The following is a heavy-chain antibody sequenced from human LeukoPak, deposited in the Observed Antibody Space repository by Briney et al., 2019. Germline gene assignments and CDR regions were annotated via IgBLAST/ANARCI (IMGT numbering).Heavy chain of an antibody. CDR1: GFTFSAYS. CDR3: ARGRYYDTSAYNYFDP. CDR2: ISGSGRSI. J-gene: IGHJ5*02. D-gene: IGHD3-22*01. V-gene: IGHV3-48*01. Sequence: GGSLRLSCAASGFTFSAYSMNWIRQAPGKGLEWISYISGSGRSIFSADSVRGRFTISRDNANNSLFLQMNSLRAEDTAVYYCARGRYYDTSAYNYFDPWGQGALVTVSS.